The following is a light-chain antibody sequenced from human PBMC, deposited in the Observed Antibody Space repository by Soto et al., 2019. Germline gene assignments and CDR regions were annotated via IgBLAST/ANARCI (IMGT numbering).Light chain of an antibody. J-gene: IGLJ2*01. CDR2: EDN. CDR3: QSDDSSNHVI. CDR1: SGSIASNY. V-gene: IGLV6-57*04. Sequence: NFMLTQPHSVSESPGKTVTISCTRSSGSIASNYVQWYQQRPGSAPTSVIYEDNQRPSGVPDRFSGSIDSSSNSASLTISXXXXXDEADYYCQSDDSSNHVIFGGGTKVTVL.